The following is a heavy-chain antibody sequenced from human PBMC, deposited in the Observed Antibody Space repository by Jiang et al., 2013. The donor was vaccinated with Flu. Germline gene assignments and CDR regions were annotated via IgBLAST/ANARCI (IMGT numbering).Heavy chain of an antibody. CDR2: INHSGSI. V-gene: IGHV4-34*01. CDR3: ATSHYDFWSGLGDAFDI. D-gene: IGHD3-3*01. CDR1: GGSFNGYY. Sequence: TLSLTCAVYGGSFNGYYWSWIRQPPGKGLEWIGEINHSGSISYNPSLKSRVTISLDMSMNQFSLKLSSVTAADTAVYYCATSHYDFWSGLGDAFDIWGQGTMVTVSS. J-gene: IGHJ3*02.